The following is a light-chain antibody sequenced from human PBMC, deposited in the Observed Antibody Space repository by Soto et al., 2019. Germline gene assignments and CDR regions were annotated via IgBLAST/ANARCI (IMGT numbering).Light chain of an antibody. J-gene: IGKJ4*01. V-gene: IGKV3-20*01. CDR3: QQYGTSVLT. Sequence: EIVLTQSPGTLSLSPGERATLSCRASQSVSGSYLAWYQQKPGQAPRLLIYGASSRATGIPDRFSGSGSGTDFTLTISRLEPEDCAVYYCQQYGTSVLTFGGGTKVEIK. CDR1: QSVSGSY. CDR2: GAS.